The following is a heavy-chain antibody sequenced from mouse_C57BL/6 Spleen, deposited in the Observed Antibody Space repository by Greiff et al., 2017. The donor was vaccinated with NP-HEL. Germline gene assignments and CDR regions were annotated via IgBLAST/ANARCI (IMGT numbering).Heavy chain of an antibody. V-gene: IGHV1-59*01. D-gene: IGHD2-5*01. Sequence: QVQLKQPGAELVRPGTSVKLSCKASGYTFTSYWMHWVKQRPGQGLEWLGVIDPSDSYTNYNQKFKGKATLTVDTSSSTAYMQLSSLTSEDSAVYYCAREGNYSNFWYFDVWGTGTTVTVSS. CDR1: GYTFTSYW. CDR3: AREGNYSNFWYFDV. J-gene: IGHJ1*03. CDR2: IDPSDSYT.